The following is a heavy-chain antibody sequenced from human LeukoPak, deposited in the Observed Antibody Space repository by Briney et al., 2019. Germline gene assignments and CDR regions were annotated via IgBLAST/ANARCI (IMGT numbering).Heavy chain of an antibody. Sequence: ASVKVSCKASGYSFTSFFIHWVRQAPRQGLEWMGIINPSGGSTRYTQKFQGRVTMTRDTSTGIVYMELSSLRSEDTAIYYCARIRDGYNDAYDIWGQGTVVTVPS. V-gene: IGHV1-46*01. CDR1: GYSFTSFF. J-gene: IGHJ3*02. CDR2: INPSGGST. D-gene: IGHD5-24*01. CDR3: ARIRDGYNDAYDI.